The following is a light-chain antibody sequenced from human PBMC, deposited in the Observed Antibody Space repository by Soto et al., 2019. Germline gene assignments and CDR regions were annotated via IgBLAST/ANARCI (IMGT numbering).Light chain of an antibody. CDR2: DAS. CDR1: QSISSW. Sequence: DIQMTQAPSTLSASVGDRVTITCRARQSISSWLAWYPQKPGKAPKLLIYDASSLESGVPSRFSGSGSGTELTLTISSLQHDEFAPYYCQKYNSYSYTFGQGTKLEIK. J-gene: IGKJ2*01. V-gene: IGKV1-5*01. CDR3: QKYNSYSYT.